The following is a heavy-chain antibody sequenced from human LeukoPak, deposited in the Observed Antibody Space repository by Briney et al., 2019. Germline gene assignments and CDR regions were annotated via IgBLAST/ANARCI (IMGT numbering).Heavy chain of an antibody. CDR3: ARAGSSLGYIGYILFDD. CDR1: GYTFTGYY. CDR2: INPNSGGT. V-gene: IGHV1-2*02. D-gene: IGHD5-12*01. Sequence: GASVTVSCKASGYTFTGYYMHWVRQAPGQGLEWMGWINPNSGGTNYAQKFQGRVTLTRDTSISTAYMELSRLRSDDTAVYYCARAGSSLGYIGYILFDDWGQGTLVTVSS. J-gene: IGHJ4*02.